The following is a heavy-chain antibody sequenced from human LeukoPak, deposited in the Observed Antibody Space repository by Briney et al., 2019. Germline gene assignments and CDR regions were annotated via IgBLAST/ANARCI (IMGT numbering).Heavy chain of an antibody. J-gene: IGHJ4*02. CDR2: IYYSGST. D-gene: IGHD2-2*01. CDR3: AAVVPAAISTTFDC. V-gene: IGHV4-61*08. Sequence: SETLSLTCTVSGGSISSGDYYWSWIRQPPGKGLEWIGYIYYSGSTNYNPSLKSRVTISVDTSKNQFSLKLSSVTAADTAVYYCAAVVPAAISTTFDCGGQGTLVTVSS. CDR1: GGSISSGDYY.